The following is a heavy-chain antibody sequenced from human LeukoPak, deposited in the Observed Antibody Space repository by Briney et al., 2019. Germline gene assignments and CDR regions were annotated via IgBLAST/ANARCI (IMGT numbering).Heavy chain of an antibody. Sequence: EASVKVSCKASGFTFTGYYLHWVRQAPGQGLEWMGWINPNTGGTNYAQKFQGRVTMTRDTSITTAYMELSRLRSDETAVYYCARDSGERGSGSYLIAYWGQGTLVTVSS. D-gene: IGHD3-10*01. CDR3: ARDSGERGSGSYLIAY. J-gene: IGHJ4*02. CDR1: GFTFTGYY. V-gene: IGHV1-2*02. CDR2: INPNTGGT.